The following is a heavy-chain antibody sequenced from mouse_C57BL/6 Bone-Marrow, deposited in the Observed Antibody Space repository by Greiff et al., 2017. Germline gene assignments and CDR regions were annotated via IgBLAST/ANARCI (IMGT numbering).Heavy chain of an antibody. CDR2: ISYDGSN. CDR3: ARGDD. J-gene: IGHJ2*01. CDR1: GYSITSGYY. V-gene: IGHV3-6*01. Sequence: VQLQQSGPGLVKPSQSLSLTCSVTGYSITSGYYWNWIRQFPGNKLEWMGYISYDGSNNYNPSLKNRISITRDTSKNQFFLKLNSVTTEDTATYYCARGDDWGQGTTLTVSS.